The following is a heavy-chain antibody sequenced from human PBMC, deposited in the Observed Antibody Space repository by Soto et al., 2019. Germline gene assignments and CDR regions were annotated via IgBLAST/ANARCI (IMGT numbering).Heavy chain of an antibody. CDR1: AFNNYA. CDR3: ARGGCLDDYNAPLYT. Sequence: PGGSLRLSCGASAFNNYAIHWVRRAPGKWLEWVGLVSHDAGSTYTADSVQGHFSISRDTSNSTVYLHMTSLRPEDSGLYYCARGGCLDDYNAPLYTWGQGSLLTVSS. CDR2: VSHDAGST. V-gene: IGHV3-30*03. J-gene: IGHJ5*02. D-gene: IGHD4-4*01.